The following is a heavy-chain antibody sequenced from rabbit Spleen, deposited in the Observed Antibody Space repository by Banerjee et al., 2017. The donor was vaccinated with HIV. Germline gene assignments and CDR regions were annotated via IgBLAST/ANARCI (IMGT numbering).Heavy chain of an antibody. J-gene: IGHJ6*01. CDR3: ARDTGSSFSSYGMDL. V-gene: IGHV1S40*01. CDR1: GFSFGSNYY. Sequence: QSLEESGGDLVKPGASLTLTCTASGFSFGSNYYMCWVRQAPGKGLEWIACIDSGSSGSTYSASWATGRFTFSKTSSTTVTLQMTSLTAADTATYFCARDTGSSFSSYGMDLWGPGTLVTVS. CDR2: IDSGSSGST. D-gene: IGHD8-1*01.